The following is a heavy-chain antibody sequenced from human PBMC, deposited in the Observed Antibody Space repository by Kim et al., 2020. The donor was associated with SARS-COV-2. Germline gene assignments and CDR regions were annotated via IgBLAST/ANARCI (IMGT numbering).Heavy chain of an antibody. J-gene: IGHJ5*02. CDR3: ARAARGSSYGFEDQGSNWFDP. Sequence: SETLSLTCAVYGVSFSGYYWSWIRQPPGKGLEWIGEINHSGSTNYNPSLKSRVTISVDTSKNQFSLKLSSVTAADTAVYYCARAARGSSYGFEDQGSNWFDPWGQGTLVTVSS. V-gene: IGHV4-34*01. CDR2: INHSGST. D-gene: IGHD5-18*01. CDR1: GVSFSGYY.